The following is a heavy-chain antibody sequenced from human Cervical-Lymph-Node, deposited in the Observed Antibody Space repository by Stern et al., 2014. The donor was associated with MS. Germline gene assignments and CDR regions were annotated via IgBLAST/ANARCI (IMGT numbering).Heavy chain of an antibody. Sequence: VQLVQSGAEVKKPGSSVKVSCKASGGTFSSYAISWVRQAPGQGLEWMGAIIPIFATANYAQKFQGRVTITADESTSIAYMELSSLRSEDTAVYYCVRGKRDGYNHWYFDLWGRGTLVTVSS. J-gene: IGHJ2*01. CDR1: GGTFSSYA. V-gene: IGHV1-69*01. CDR3: VRGKRDGYNHWYFDL. D-gene: IGHD5-24*01. CDR2: IIPIFATA.